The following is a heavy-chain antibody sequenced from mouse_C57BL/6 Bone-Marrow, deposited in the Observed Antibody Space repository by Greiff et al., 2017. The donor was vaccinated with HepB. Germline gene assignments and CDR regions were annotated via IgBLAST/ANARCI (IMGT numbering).Heavy chain of an antibody. CDR2: ISNGGGST. J-gene: IGHJ3*01. CDR1: GFTFSDYY. V-gene: IGHV5-12*01. D-gene: IGHD2-4*01. CDR3: ARRLRRAWFAY. Sequence: EVQLVESGGGLVQPGGSLKLSCAASGFTFSDYYMYWVRQTPEKRLEWVAYISNGGGSTYYPDTVKGRFTISRDNAKNTLYLQMSRLKSEDTAMYYCARRLRRAWFAYWGQGTLVTVSA.